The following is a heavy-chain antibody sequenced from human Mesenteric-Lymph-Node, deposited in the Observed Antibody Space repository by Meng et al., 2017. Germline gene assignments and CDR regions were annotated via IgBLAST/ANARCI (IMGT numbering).Heavy chain of an antibody. CDR1: GFSFSSYG. CDR2: ISGSGGST. V-gene: IGHV3-23*01. D-gene: IGHD3-10*01. J-gene: IGHJ1*01. Sequence: GESLKISCVASGFSFSSYGMHWVRQAPGQGLEWVSAISGSGGSTYYADSVKGRFTISRDNSKNTLYLQMNSLRAEDTAVYYCANPPLSYYYGSGSDPYTEYFQHWGQGTLVTVSS. CDR3: ANPPLSYYYGSGSDPYTEYFQH.